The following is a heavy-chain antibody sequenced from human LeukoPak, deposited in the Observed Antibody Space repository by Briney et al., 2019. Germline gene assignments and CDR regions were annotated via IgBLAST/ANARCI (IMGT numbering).Heavy chain of an antibody. Sequence: SETLSLTCTVYGGSFSDYYWTWIRQPPGRGLEWIGEINHSGSTTNYNPSLKNRVAISVDMSKNQFSLRLISVTGADAAVYYCARGAARSLRNNWFDPWGQGTLVTVSS. CDR1: GGSFSDYY. CDR3: ARGAARSLRNNWFDP. CDR2: INHSGSTT. V-gene: IGHV4-34*01. J-gene: IGHJ5*02. D-gene: IGHD6-6*01.